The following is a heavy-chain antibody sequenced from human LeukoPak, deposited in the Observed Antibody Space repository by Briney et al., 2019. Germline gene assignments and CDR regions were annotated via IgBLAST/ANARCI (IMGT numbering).Heavy chain of an antibody. Sequence: SETLSLTCAASGGSISSSNWWSWVRQPPGKGLEWIGEIYHSGSTNYNPSLKSRVTISVDKSKNQFSLKLSSMTAADTAVYYCARILVSHDYGDLRGPVFDYWGQGTLVTVSS. CDR1: GGSISSSNW. V-gene: IGHV4-4*02. J-gene: IGHJ4*02. D-gene: IGHD4-17*01. CDR3: ARILVSHDYGDLRGPVFDY. CDR2: IYHSGST.